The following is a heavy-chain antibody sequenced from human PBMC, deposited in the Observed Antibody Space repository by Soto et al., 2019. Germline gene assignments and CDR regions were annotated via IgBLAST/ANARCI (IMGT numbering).Heavy chain of an antibody. CDR1: GFTFDDYA. CDR2: ISWNSGSI. J-gene: IGHJ3*02. Sequence: GGSLRLSCAASGFTFDDYAMHWVRQAPGKGLEWVSGISWNSGSIGYADSVKGRFTISRDNAKNPLYLQMNSLRAEDTALYYCAVHDSSGYYRGSAFDIWGQGTMVTVSS. CDR3: AVHDSSGYYRGSAFDI. V-gene: IGHV3-9*01. D-gene: IGHD3-22*01.